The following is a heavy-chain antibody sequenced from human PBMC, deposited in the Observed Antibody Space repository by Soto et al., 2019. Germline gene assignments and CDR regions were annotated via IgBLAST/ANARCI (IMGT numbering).Heavy chain of an antibody. V-gene: IGHV3-48*03. CDR2: ISGSNNNI. J-gene: IGHJ4*02. Sequence: PGGSLRLSCAVSGFNLRNYEMNWVRQVPGKGLEWISKISGSNNNIYYADSVQGRFTISRDNANNVLFLQMNSLGAEDTATYHCATEELCGADCYFFKHWGQGTLVTVSS. CDR3: ATEELCGADCYFFKH. CDR1: GFNLRNYE. D-gene: IGHD2-21*02.